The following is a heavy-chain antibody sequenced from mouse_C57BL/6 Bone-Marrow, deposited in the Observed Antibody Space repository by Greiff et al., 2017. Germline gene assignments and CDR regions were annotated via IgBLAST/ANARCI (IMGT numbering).Heavy chain of an antibody. Sequence: VQLLQSGAELMKPGASVKLSCKATGYTFTGYWIEWVKQTPGHGLEWIGEILPGSGSTTYNEKFKGKATFSADTSSNSAYMQLSSLTTEDSDIYYWARGAKRGLPFAYWGQGTLVTVSA. CDR2: ILPGSGST. CDR3: ARGAKRGLPFAY. D-gene: IGHD6-1*01. V-gene: IGHV1-9*01. CDR1: GYTFTGYW. J-gene: IGHJ3*01.